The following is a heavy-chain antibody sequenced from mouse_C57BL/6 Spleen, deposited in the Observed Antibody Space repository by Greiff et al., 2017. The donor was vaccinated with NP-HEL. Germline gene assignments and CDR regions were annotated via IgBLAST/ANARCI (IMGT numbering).Heavy chain of an antibody. V-gene: IGHV1-69*01. D-gene: IGHD1-1*01. Sequence: VQLKQPGAELVMPGASVKLSCKASGYTFTSYWMHWVKQRPGQGLEWIGEIDPSDSYTNYNQKFKGKSTLTVDKSSSTAYMQLSSLTSEDSAVYYCASFYYGSSYGFAYWGQGTLVTVSA. J-gene: IGHJ3*01. CDR3: ASFYYGSSYGFAY. CDR2: IDPSDSYT. CDR1: GYTFTSYW.